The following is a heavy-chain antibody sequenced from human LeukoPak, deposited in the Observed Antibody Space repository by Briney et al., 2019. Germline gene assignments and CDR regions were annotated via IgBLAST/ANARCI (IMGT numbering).Heavy chain of an antibody. Sequence: SETLSLTCTASGGSISSYYWSWIRQPPGKGLERIGYIYYSGSTNYNPSLKSRVTISVDTSKNQFSLKLSSVTAADTAVYYCARAYVSDAFDIWGQGTMVTVSS. CDR2: IYYSGST. CDR1: GGSISSYY. CDR3: ARAYVSDAFDI. J-gene: IGHJ3*02. V-gene: IGHV4-59*01. D-gene: IGHD3-10*02.